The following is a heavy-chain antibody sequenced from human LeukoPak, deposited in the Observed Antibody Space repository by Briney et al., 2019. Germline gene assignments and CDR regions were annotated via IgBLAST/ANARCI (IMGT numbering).Heavy chain of an antibody. CDR1: GGCFSGYY. V-gene: IGHV4-34*01. Sequence: PSETLSLTCAVYGGCFSGYYWSWIRQPPGKGLEWIGEINHSGSTNYNPSLKSRVTISVDTSKNQFSLKLSSVTPADTAVYYCVIGYYYHYWGPGTLVTVSS. J-gene: IGHJ4*02. CDR2: INHSGST. CDR3: VIGYYYHY.